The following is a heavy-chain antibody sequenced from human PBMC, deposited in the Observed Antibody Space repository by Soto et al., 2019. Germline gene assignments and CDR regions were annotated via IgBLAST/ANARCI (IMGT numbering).Heavy chain of an antibody. CDR2: IRNRASGGTT. J-gene: IGHJ4*02. V-gene: IGHV3-49*03. CDR3: TRDRVLTDY. D-gene: IGHD2-15*01. CDR1: GFTFSSYA. Sequence: GGSLRLSCAASGFTFSSYAMSWFRQAPGKGLEWVGFIRNRASGGTTEYAASVKGRFTISRDDSKSIAYLQMNSLKTEDTAVYYCTRDRVLTDYWGQGTLVTVSS.